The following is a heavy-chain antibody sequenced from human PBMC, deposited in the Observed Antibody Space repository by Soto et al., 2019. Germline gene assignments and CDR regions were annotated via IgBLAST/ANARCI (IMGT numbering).Heavy chain of an antibody. J-gene: IGHJ6*03. CDR1: GFTFSSYA. CDR2: ISGSGGST. V-gene: IGHV3-23*01. CDR3: AKVRSSEGYYYYMDV. D-gene: IGHD3-10*01. Sequence: GGSLRLSCAASGFTFSSYAMSWVRQAPGEGLEWVSAISGSGGSTYYADSVKGRFTISRDNSKNTLYLQMNSLRAEDTAVYYCAKVRSSEGYYYYMDVWGKGTTVTVSS.